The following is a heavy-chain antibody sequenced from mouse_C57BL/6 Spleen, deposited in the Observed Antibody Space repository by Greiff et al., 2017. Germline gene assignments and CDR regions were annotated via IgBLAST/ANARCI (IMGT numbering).Heavy chain of an antibody. J-gene: IGHJ3*01. CDR2: IDPEDGET. CDR3: ASYYYGSSPAWFAY. CDR1: GFNIKDYY. Sequence: VQLQQSGAELVKPGASVKLSCTASGFNIKDYYMHWVKQRTEQGLAWIGRIDPEDGETKYAPKFQGKATITVDTSSNTAYLQLSSLTSEDTAGYYCASYYYGSSPAWFAYWGQGTLVTVSA. D-gene: IGHD1-1*01. V-gene: IGHV14-2*01.